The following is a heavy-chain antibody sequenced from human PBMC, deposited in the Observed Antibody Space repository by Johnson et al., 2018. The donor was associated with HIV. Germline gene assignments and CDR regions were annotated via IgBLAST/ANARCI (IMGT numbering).Heavy chain of an antibody. D-gene: IGHD3-22*01. CDR2: INWNGGST. CDR3: AGRFYYDSRGYYSAAFDI. Sequence: VQLVESGGGVVRPGGSLRLSCAASGFTFDDYGMSWVRQAPGKGLEWVSGINWNGGSTGYADSVKGRFTISRDNAKNSLYLQMNSLRAEDTALYYCAGRFYYDSRGYYSAAFDIWGQGTMVTVSS. J-gene: IGHJ3*02. CDR1: GFTFDDYG. V-gene: IGHV3-20*04.